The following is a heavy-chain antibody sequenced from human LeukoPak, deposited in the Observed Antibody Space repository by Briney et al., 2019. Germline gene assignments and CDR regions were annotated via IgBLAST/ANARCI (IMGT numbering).Heavy chain of an antibody. D-gene: IGHD6-13*01. CDR1: GFTLSSYS. V-gene: IGHV3-21*01. Sequence: PGGSLRLSCAASGFTLSSYSMNWVRQAPGKGLEWVSSISSSSSYIYYADSVKGRFTISRDNAKNSLYLQMNSLRAEDTAVYYCASLSSSWYINWFDPWGQGTLVTVSS. CDR2: ISSSSSYI. J-gene: IGHJ5*02. CDR3: ASLSSSWYINWFDP.